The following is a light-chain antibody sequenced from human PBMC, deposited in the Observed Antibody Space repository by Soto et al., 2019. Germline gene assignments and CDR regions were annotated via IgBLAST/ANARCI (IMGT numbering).Light chain of an antibody. Sequence: EIVMTQSPAPLSVSPGERATLSCRASQSVSSNLAWYQQKPGQAPRLLIYGASIRASGIPARFSGSGSGTEFTLTISSLQSEDFAVYYCQQYNNWPALTFGGGTKVEIK. CDR1: QSVSSN. V-gene: IGKV3D-15*01. J-gene: IGKJ4*01. CDR2: GAS. CDR3: QQYNNWPALT.